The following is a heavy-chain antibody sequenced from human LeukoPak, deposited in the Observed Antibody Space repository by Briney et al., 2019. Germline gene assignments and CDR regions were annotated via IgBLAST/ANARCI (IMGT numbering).Heavy chain of an antibody. D-gene: IGHD6-13*01. V-gene: IGHV3-21*01. CDR2: ISSSSSYI. CDR3: ARGKGTSSWYSFFDY. Sequence: GGSLRLSCAASGFTFSSYSMNWVRRAPGKGLEWVSSISSSSSYIYYADSVKGRFTISRDNAKNSLYLQMNSLRAEDTAVYYCARGKGTSSWYSFFDYWGQGTLVTVSS. CDR1: GFTFSSYS. J-gene: IGHJ4*02.